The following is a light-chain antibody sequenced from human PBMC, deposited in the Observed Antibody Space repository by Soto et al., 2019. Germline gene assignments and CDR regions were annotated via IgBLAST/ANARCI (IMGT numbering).Light chain of an antibody. V-gene: IGLV2-14*01. CDR1: SSDVGGYND. CDR3: SSYTSRSTLVV. J-gene: IGLJ2*01. CDR2: DVS. Sequence: QSALTQPASVSGSPGQSITIACTGTSSDVGGYNDVAWYKQNPGKAPKLMTYDVSNRPSGVSNRFSGSKSGNTASLTISGLQAEDEADYYCSSYTSRSTLVVFGGGTQLTVL.